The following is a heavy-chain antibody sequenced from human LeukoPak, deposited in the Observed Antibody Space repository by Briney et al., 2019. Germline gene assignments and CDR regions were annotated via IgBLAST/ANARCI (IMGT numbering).Heavy chain of an antibody. V-gene: IGHV4-61*08. D-gene: IGHD3-16*01. J-gene: IGHJ4*02. CDR1: GGSISSGDYY. Sequence: SETLSLTCTVSGGSISSGDYYWSWIRQPPGKGLEWIGHIYYSGSTNHNPSLKSRVTISVDTSKNQFSLKLSSVTTADTAVYYCARGRGSPRIYYFDYWGQGALVTVSS. CDR3: ARGRGSPRIYYFDY. CDR2: IYYSGST.